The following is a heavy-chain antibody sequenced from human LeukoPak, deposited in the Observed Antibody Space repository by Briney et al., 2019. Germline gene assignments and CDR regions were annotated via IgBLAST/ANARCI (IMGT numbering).Heavy chain of an antibody. CDR2: INHSGST. Sequence: TSETLSLTCAVYGGSFSGYYWSWLRQPPGKGLEWIGEINHSGSTNYNPSLKSRVTISVDTSKNQFSLKLSSVTAADTAVYYCARGHRDGSYYRWFDPWGQGTLVTVSS. J-gene: IGHJ5*02. CDR3: ARGHRDGSYYRWFDP. D-gene: IGHD1-26*01. V-gene: IGHV4-34*01. CDR1: GGSFSGYY.